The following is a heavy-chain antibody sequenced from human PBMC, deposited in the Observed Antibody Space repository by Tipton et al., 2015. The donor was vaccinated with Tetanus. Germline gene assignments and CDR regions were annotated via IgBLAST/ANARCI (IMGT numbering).Heavy chain of an antibody. CDR1: GDSITTGGSY. CDR2: ILYTGST. V-gene: IGHV4-31*03. J-gene: IGHJ4*02. Sequence: LRLSCTVSGDSITTGGSYWNWIRQHPGKGLEWIGYILYTGSTYHNPSLKSRLTISVDTSKNQFSLNLTSVTAADTAVYYCARGSRFWFDYWGQGTLVTVSS. CDR3: ARGSRFWFDY.